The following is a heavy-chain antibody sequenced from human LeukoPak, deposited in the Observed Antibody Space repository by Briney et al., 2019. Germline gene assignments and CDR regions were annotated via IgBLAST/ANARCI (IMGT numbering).Heavy chain of an antibody. CDR1: GFTFSSYG. V-gene: IGHV3-30*18. D-gene: IGHD3-9*01. CDR2: ISYDGNNK. Sequence: GGSLRPSCAASGFTFSSYGMHWVRQAPGEGLEWMAVISYDGNNKYYADSVKGRFTISRDNSKNTLYLQIDSLRAEDTAVYYCAKDRLGTLDAFDIWGQGTMVTVSS. CDR3: AKDRLGTLDAFDI. J-gene: IGHJ3*02.